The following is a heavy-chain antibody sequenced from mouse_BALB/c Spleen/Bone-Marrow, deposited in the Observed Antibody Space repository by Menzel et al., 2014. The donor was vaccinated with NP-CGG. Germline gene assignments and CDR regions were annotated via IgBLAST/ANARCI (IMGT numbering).Heavy chain of an antibody. CDR1: GFTSSSYG. CDR2: INSNGGST. CDR3: ARVWYFDY. V-gene: IGHV5-6-3*01. Sequence: DVMLVESGGGLVQPGGSLKLSCAASGFTSSSYGMSWVRQTPDKRLELVATINSNGGSTYYPDSVKGRFTISRDNAKDTLYLQMSSLKSEDTAMYYCARVWYFDYWGQGTSLTVSS. J-gene: IGHJ2*03.